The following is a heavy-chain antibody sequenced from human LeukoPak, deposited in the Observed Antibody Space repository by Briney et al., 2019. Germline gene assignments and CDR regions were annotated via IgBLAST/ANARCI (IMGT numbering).Heavy chain of an antibody. D-gene: IGHD6-19*01. Sequence: GGSLRLSCAASGFTFSNYGMHWVRQAPGKGLEWVAVIWYDGSNKYYADSVKGRFTISRDNSENTLYLQMNSLRAEDTAVYYCVRVAVAGNLNTWFAPWGQGPLVTVSS. CDR2: IWYDGSNK. J-gene: IGHJ5*02. CDR1: GFTFSNYG. CDR3: VRVAVAGNLNTWFAP. V-gene: IGHV3-33*01.